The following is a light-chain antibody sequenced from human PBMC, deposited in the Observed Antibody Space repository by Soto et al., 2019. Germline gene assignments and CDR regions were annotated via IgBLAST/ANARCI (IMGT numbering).Light chain of an antibody. Sequence: QSVLTQPPSAPGSPGQSVTISCTGTSSDVGGYNYVSWYQQHPGKAPKLMIYEVSKRPSGVPDRFSGSKSGNTASLTVSGLQAEDEADYYCSSYAGSSIYVFGTGTKLTVL. CDR2: EVS. CDR1: SSDVGGYNY. J-gene: IGLJ1*01. CDR3: SSYAGSSIYV. V-gene: IGLV2-8*01.